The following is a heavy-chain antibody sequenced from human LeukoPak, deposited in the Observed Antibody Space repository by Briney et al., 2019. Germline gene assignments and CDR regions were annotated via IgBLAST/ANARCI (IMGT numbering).Heavy chain of an antibody. CDR1: GGSISYYY. CDR2: ISTSGST. Sequence: SETLSLTCTVSGGSISYYYWGWIRQPAGKGLEWIGRISTSGSTNCNPSLKSRVTMSVDTSKNQFSLKLSSVTAADTAVYYCARGDDSSGQGYWGQGALVTVSS. D-gene: IGHD3-22*01. CDR3: ARGDDSSGQGY. V-gene: IGHV4-4*07. J-gene: IGHJ4*02.